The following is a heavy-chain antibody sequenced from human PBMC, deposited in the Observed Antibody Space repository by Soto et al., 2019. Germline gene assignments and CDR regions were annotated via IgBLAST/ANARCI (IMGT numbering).Heavy chain of an antibody. D-gene: IGHD1-26*01. CDR3: ARHGPGGSYSDY. Sequence: PSETLSLTCTVSGGSISSGDYYWSWIRQPPGKGLEWIGSIYYSGSTYYNPSLKSRVTISVDTSKNQFSLKLSSVTAADMAVYYCARHGPGGSYSDYWGQGTLVTVSS. CDR1: GGSISSGDYY. CDR2: IYYSGST. J-gene: IGHJ4*02. V-gene: IGHV4-39*01.